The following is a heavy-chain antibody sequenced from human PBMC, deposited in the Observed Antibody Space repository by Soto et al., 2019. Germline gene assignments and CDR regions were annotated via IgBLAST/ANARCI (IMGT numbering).Heavy chain of an antibody. V-gene: IGHV4-34*01. CDR3: ARGPPSIAASPYYYYYYMDV. J-gene: IGHJ6*03. D-gene: IGHD6-25*01. CDR1: GGYFIGYY. Sequence: PSETICVTCAVDGGYFIGYYGSWIRQKPGKGLEWIGEINHSGSTNYNPSLKSRVTISVDTSKNQFSLKLSSVTAADTAVYYCARGPPSIAASPYYYYYYMDVWGKGTTVTVSS. CDR2: INHSGST.